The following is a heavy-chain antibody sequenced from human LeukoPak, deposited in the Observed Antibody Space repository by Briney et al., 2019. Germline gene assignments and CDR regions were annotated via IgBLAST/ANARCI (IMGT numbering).Heavy chain of an antibody. D-gene: IGHD1-20*01. CDR1: GYTFTSYD. CDR3: ASVGSISGSKGFFGY. CDR2: MNPNSGNT. Sequence: ASVQVSCKASGYTFTSYDINWVRQATGQGLEWMGWMNPNSGNTGYAHKFQGRVTMTRNTSISTAYMELSSLRSEDTAVYYCASVGSISGSKGFFGYWGQGTLVTVSS. V-gene: IGHV1-8*01. J-gene: IGHJ4*02.